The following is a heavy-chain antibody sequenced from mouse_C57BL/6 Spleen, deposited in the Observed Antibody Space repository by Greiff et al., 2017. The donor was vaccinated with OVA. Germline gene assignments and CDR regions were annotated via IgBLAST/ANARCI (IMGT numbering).Heavy chain of an antibody. CDR3: TRGDDYGGYYYAMDY. J-gene: IGHJ4*01. CDR1: GYTFTDYE. Sequence: QVQLQQSGAELVRPGASVTLSCKASGYTFTDYEMHWVKQTPVHGLEWIGAIDPETGGTAYNQKFKGKAILTADKSSSTAYMELRSLTSEDSAVYYCTRGDDYGGYYYAMDYWGKGTSVTVSS. V-gene: IGHV1-15*01. D-gene: IGHD2-4*01. CDR2: IDPETGGT.